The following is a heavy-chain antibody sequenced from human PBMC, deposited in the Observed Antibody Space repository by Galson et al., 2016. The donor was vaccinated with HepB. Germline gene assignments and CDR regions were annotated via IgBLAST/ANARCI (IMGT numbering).Heavy chain of an antibody. CDR3: ARIDYFSGFIDY. J-gene: IGHJ4*02. V-gene: IGHV3-23*01. D-gene: IGHD2-15*01. CDR1: GFIFSNYS. CDR2: ISSSGGNT. Sequence: SLRLSCAASGFIFSNYSMSWVRQAPGKGLEWVSGISSSGGNTFYADSVKGHFTTSRDNSKNMLYLQVDSLRVEDTAIYYCARIDYFSGFIDYWGQGTLVTVSS.